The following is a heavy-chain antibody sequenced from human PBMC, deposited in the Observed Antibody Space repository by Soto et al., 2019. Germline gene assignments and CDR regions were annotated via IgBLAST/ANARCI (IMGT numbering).Heavy chain of an antibody. J-gene: IGHJ4*02. CDR1: GGSFSGYY. D-gene: IGHD2-15*01. V-gene: IGHV4-34*01. Sequence: SETLSLTCAVYGGSFSGYYWSWIRQPPGKGLEWIGEINHSGSTNYNPSLKSRVTISVDTSKNQFSLKLSSVTAADTAVYYCARGVAISRGGYFDYWGQGTLVTVSS. CDR3: ARGVAISRGGYFDY. CDR2: INHSGST.